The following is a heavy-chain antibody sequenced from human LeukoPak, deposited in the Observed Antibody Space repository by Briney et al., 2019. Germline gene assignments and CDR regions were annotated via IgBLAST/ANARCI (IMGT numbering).Heavy chain of an antibody. CDR1: GRSLSGYY. J-gene: IGHJ4*02. CDR2: INHSGST. D-gene: IGHD6-19*01. CDR3: ARQWLVSPLFDY. Sequence: SETLSLTCAVYGRSLSGYYWSWIRQPPGKGLEWIGEINHSGSTNYNPSLKSRVTISVDTSKNQLSLKLSSMTAADTAVYYCARQWLVSPLFDYWGQGTLVTVSS. V-gene: IGHV4-34*01.